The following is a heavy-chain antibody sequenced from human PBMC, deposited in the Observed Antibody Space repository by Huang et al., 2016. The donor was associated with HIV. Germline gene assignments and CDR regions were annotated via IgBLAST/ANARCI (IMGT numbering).Heavy chain of an antibody. V-gene: IGHV1-69*13. CDR1: GGTFTNYA. J-gene: IGHJ6*03. CDR3: ARASRDGYPLDYYFYYMDV. D-gene: IGHD5-12*01. Sequence: VQLVQSGAEVKKPGSSVRVSCKASGGTFTNYAISWVRQAQGQGLEWRGGGIPICGTSDYAQKFQGRVTITADKSTDTAYLELRSLRTEDTAVYYCARASRDGYPLDYYFYYMDVWGEGTAIIVSS. CDR2: GIPICGTS.